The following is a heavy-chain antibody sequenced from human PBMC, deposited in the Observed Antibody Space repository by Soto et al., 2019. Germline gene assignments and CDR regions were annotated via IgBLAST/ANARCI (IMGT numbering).Heavy chain of an antibody. CDR1: GFGFTCCG. J-gene: IGHJ5*02. Sequence: SVKACSEAPGFGFTCCGRCWVRQAPGQGLEWMGWISAYNGNTNYAQKLQGRVTMTTDTSTSTAYMELRSLRSDDTAVYYCARVVGILVFDTWGQGTLVTVSS. CDR2: ISAYNGNT. V-gene: IGHV1-18*01. CDR3: ARVVGILVFDT. D-gene: IGHD2-2*01.